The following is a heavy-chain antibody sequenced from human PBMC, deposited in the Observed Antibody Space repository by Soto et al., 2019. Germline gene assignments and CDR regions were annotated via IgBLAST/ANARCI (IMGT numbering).Heavy chain of an antibody. Sequence: GGSLRLSCAASGFTFSSYSMNWARQAPGKGLEWVSSISSSSSYIYYADSVKGRFTISRDNAKNSLYLQMNSLRAEDTAVYYCARDTVTAYYYYGMDVWGQGTTVTVSS. J-gene: IGHJ6*02. CDR2: ISSSSSYI. V-gene: IGHV3-21*01. D-gene: IGHD4-4*01. CDR1: GFTFSSYS. CDR3: ARDTVTAYYYYGMDV.